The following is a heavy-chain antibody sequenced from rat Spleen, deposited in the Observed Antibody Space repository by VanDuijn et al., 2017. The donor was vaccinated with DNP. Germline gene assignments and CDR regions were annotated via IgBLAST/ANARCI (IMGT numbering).Heavy chain of an antibody. CDR3: TTVYGGYSGWFAY. V-gene: IGHV5-20*01. Sequence: EVQLVESGGGLVQPGRSLKLSCAASGFTFSDYYMAWVRQAPTKGLEWVAYIRYDGGTTYYGDSVKGRFTISRDNAKSSLYLQMDSLRSEDTATYYCTTVYGGYSGWFAYWGQGTLVTVSS. CDR1: GFTFSDYY. D-gene: IGHD1-11*01. CDR2: IRYDGGTT. J-gene: IGHJ3*01.